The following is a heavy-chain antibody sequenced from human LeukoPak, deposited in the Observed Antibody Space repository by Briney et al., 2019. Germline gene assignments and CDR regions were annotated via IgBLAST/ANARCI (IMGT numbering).Heavy chain of an antibody. Sequence: GGSLRLSCAASGFTLDDYGMNWVRQAPGQGLEWVADINEDGSKIYSLDSVKGRFTISRDNAKNSLSLQLNTLRAEDTAVYYCARWSHVSGRWFLDNWGRGTLVSVSS. J-gene: IGHJ4*02. V-gene: IGHV3-7*05. CDR1: GFTLDDYG. D-gene: IGHD3-10*01. CDR2: INEDGSKI. CDR3: ARWSHVSGRWFLDN.